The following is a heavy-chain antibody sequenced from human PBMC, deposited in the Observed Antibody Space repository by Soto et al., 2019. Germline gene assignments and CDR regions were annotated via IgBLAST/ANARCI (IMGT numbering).Heavy chain of an antibody. CDR3: ARLMSRIAVAGTHYYYGIDV. Sequence: RGESLKISCKGSGYSFTSYWIGWVRQMPGKGLEWMGIIYPGDSDTRYSPSFQGQVTISADKSISTAYLQWSSLKASDTAMYYCARLMSRIAVAGTHYYYGIDVWGQGTTVTVSS. D-gene: IGHD6-19*01. V-gene: IGHV5-51*01. J-gene: IGHJ6*02. CDR1: GYSFTSYW. CDR2: IYPGDSDT.